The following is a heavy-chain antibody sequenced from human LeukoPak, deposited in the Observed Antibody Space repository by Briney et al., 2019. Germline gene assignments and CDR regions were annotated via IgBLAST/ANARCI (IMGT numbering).Heavy chain of an antibody. V-gene: IGHV3-21*01. J-gene: IGHJ6*03. CDR2: ISSSSSYI. CDR3: ARGLAAADYYMDV. D-gene: IGHD6-13*01. CDR1: GFTFSSYS. Sequence: GGSLRLSCAASGFTFSSYSMNWVRQAPGKGLEWVSSISSSSSYIYYADSVKGRFTISRDNATNSLYLPMNSLRAEDTAVYYCARGLAAADYYMDVWGKGTTVTVSS.